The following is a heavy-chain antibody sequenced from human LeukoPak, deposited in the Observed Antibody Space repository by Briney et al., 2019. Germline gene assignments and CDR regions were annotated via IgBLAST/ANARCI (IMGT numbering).Heavy chain of an antibody. CDR3: ARGGLRQVRGVTRIHTPRFDY. V-gene: IGHV3-7*03. D-gene: IGHD3-10*01. Sequence: GGSLRLSCAASGFTFRNYWMSWVRQAPGKALEWVANIKQGGSEKYYMDSVKGRFTISRDNTKNSLYLQMNSLRAEDTAVYYCARGGLRQVRGVTRIHTPRFDYWGQGTLVTVSS. CDR2: IKQGGSEK. CDR1: GFTFRNYW. J-gene: IGHJ4*02.